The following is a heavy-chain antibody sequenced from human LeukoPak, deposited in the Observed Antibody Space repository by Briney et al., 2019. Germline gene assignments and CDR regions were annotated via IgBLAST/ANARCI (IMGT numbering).Heavy chain of an antibody. CDR1: GFTFSSYA. CDR3: ARVRYGELDV. D-gene: IGHD4-17*01. CDR2: MSGSGGST. J-gene: IGHJ6*02. Sequence: GGSLRLSCAASGFTFSSYAMSWVRQAPGKGLEWVSSMSGSGGSTYYADSVKGRFTISRDDSKNTPYLQMNSLRAKDTAVYYCARVRYGELDVWGQGTTVTVSS. V-gene: IGHV3-23*01.